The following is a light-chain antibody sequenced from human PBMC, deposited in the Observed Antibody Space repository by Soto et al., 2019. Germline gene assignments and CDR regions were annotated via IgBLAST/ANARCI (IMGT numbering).Light chain of an antibody. CDR1: SSDVNDYKY. CDR3: SSYTTHNTLV. CDR2: EVT. J-gene: IGLJ1*01. Sequence: QSALTQPASVSGSPGQSITISCTGTSSDVNDYKYVSWYQQHPGKAPKALIAEVTKRPSGVSDRFSGSKSGNTASLTISGLQAEDEADYSCSSYTTHNTLVFGTGTKVTVL. V-gene: IGLV2-14*01.